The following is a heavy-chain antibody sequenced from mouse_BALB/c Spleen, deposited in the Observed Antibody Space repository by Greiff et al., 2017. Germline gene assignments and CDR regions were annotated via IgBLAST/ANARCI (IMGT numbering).Heavy chain of an antibody. Sequence: EVQRVESGGGLVKPGGSLKLSCAASGFTFSDYYMYWVRQTPEKRLEWVATISDGGSYTYYPDSVKGRFTISRDNAKNNLYLQMSSLKSEDTAMYYCARDGWDGVYAMDYWGQGTSVTVSS. CDR1: GFTFSDYY. CDR3: ARDGWDGVYAMDY. CDR2: ISDGGSYT. J-gene: IGHJ4*01. D-gene: IGHD4-1*01. V-gene: IGHV5-4*02.